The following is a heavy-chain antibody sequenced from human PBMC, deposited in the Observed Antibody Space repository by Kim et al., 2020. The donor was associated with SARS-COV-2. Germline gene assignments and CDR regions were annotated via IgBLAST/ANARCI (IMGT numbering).Heavy chain of an antibody. CDR2: INTNTGNP. Sequence: SVKVSCKASGYTFTSYAMNWVRQAPGQGLEWRGWINTNTGNPTYAQGFTGRFVFSLDTSVSTAYLQISSLKAEDTAVYYCARPNWGSGWYFDYWGQGTLVTVSS. CDR3: ARPNWGSGWYFDY. D-gene: IGHD6-19*01. J-gene: IGHJ4*02. CDR1: GYTFTSYA. V-gene: IGHV7-4-1*02.